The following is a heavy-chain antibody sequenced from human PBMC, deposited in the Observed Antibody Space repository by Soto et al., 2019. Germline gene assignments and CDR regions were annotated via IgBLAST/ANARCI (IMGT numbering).Heavy chain of an antibody. CDR1: GGSISSYY. J-gene: IGHJ4*02. V-gene: IGHV4-59*01. CDR2: FFYSGST. D-gene: IGHD5-12*01. CDR3: ERGGYPSIDY. Sequence: SETLSLTCTVSGGSISSYYWSWIRQPPGKGLEWIGYFFYSGSTNYNPSLKSRVTISVDTSKNQFSLKLNSVTAADTAVYYCERGGYPSIDYWGQGTLLTVFS.